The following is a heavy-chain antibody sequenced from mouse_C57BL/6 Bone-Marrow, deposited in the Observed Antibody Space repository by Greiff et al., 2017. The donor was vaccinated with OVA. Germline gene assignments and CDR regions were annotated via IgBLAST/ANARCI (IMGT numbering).Heavy chain of an antibody. CDR1: GYTFPSYW. Sequence: QVQLQQPGAELVKPGASVKLSCKASGYTFPSYWMQWVKQRPGQGLEWIGEIDPSDSYTNYNQKFKGKATLTVDTSSSTAYMQLSSLTSEDSAVYYCAYYDYWYFDVWGTGTTVTVSS. CDR2: IDPSDSYT. J-gene: IGHJ1*03. D-gene: IGHD2-4*01. CDR3: AYYDYWYFDV. V-gene: IGHV1-50*01.